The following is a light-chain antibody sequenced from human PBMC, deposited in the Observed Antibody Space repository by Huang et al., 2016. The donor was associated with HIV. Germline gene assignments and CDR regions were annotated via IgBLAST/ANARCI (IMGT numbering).Light chain of an antibody. V-gene: IGKV3-20*01. Sequence: EIVLTQSPGTLSLSPGERATLSCRASQRVSSRYLAWYQQKPGQAPRLLIYGASSRDTGIPDRFSGSGSGADFTLTICRLEPEEFAVYYCQRYGSSPTFGRGTKVEIK. CDR3: QRYGSSPT. J-gene: IGKJ1*01. CDR2: GAS. CDR1: QRVSSRY.